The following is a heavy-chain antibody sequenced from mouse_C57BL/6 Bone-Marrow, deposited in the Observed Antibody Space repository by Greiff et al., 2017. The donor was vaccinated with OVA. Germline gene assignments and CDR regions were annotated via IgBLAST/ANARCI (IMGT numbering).Heavy chain of an antibody. J-gene: IGHJ2*01. CDR2: ISDGGSYT. CDR3: ARVYDYDGLHFDY. V-gene: IGHV5-4*03. Sequence: EVMLVESGGGLVKPGGSLKLSCAASGFTFSSYAMSWVRQTPEKRLEWVATISDGGSYTYYPDNVKGRFTISRDNAKNNLYLQMSHLKSEDTAMYYCARVYDYDGLHFDYWGQGTTHTVSS. D-gene: IGHD2-4*01. CDR1: GFTFSSYA.